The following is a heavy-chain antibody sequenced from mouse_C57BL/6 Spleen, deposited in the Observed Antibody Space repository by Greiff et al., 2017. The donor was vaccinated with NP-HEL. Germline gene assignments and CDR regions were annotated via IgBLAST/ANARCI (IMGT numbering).Heavy chain of an antibody. V-gene: IGHV1-5*01. CDR3: TGNYDYDGAWFAY. D-gene: IGHD2-4*01. CDR1: GYTFTSYW. J-gene: IGHJ3*01. CDR2: IYPGNSDT. Sequence: VQLKQSGTVLARPGASVKMSCKTSGYTFTSYWMHWVKQRPGQGLEWIGAIYPGNSDTSYNQKFKGKAKLTAVTSASTAYMELSSLTNEDSAVYYGTGNYDYDGAWFAYWGQGTLVTVSA.